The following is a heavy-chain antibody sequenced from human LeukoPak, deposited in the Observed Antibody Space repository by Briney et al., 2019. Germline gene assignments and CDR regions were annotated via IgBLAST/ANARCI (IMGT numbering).Heavy chain of an antibody. Sequence: GRSLRLSCAASGFTFSSYGMHWVRQAPGKGLERVAVIWYDGSNKYYAYSVKGRFTISRDNSKNTLYLQMNSLRAEDTAVYYCARDMGVPAALDYWGQGTLVTVSS. J-gene: IGHJ4*02. D-gene: IGHD2-2*01. CDR3: ARDMGVPAALDY. CDR2: IWYDGSNK. V-gene: IGHV3-33*01. CDR1: GFTFSSYG.